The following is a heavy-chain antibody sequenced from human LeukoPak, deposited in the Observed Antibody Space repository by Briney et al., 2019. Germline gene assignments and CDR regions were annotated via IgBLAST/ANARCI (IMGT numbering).Heavy chain of an antibody. Sequence: GSLRLSCAASGFTFSSFEMNWVRQPPGKGLEWIGYIYYSGSTNYNPSLKSRVTISVDTSKNQFSLKLSSVTAADTAVYYCARDPTTRDYYYYGMDVWGQGTTVTVSS. CDR2: IYYSGST. J-gene: IGHJ6*02. V-gene: IGHV4-59*01. CDR1: GFTFSSFE. CDR3: ARDPTTRDYYYYGMDV. D-gene: IGHD1-1*01.